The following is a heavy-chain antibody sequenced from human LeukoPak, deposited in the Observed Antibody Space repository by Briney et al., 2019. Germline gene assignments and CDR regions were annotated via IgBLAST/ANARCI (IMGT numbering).Heavy chain of an antibody. V-gene: IGHV3-23*01. Sequence: GGSLRLSCEASGFTFNTYAIYWVRQAPGKGLEWVSGICGSGGCTYYADSVKGRFTISRGNSKNTVYLQMNSLTAADTAVYYCAKTTVGYSSGRYPGWPADCWGQGALVTVSS. CDR1: GFTFNTYA. D-gene: IGHD6-19*01. CDR3: AKTTVGYSSGRYPGWPADC. CDR2: ICGSGGCT. J-gene: IGHJ4*02.